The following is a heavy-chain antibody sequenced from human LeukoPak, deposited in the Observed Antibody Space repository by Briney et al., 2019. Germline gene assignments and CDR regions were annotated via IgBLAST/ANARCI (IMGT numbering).Heavy chain of an antibody. CDR3: ARGPLRGDDFWSGYYHPFYGMDV. D-gene: IGHD3-3*01. J-gene: IGHJ6*02. Sequence: SETLSLTCAVYGGSFSGYYWSWIRQPPGKGLEWIGEINHSGSTNYNPSLKSRVTISVDTSKNQFSLKLSSVTAADTAVYYCARGPLRGDDFWSGYYHPFYGMDVWGQGTTVTVSS. CDR2: INHSGST. CDR1: GGSFSGYY. V-gene: IGHV4-34*01.